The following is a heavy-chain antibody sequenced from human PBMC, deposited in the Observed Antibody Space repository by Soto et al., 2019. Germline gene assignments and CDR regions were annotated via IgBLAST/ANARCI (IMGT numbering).Heavy chain of an antibody. J-gene: IGHJ4*02. D-gene: IGHD5-12*01. Sequence: QVQLVQSGAEVKKPGSSVKVSCKASGGTFSSYTISWVRLAPGQGLEWMGRIIPILGIANYAQKFQGRVTITADKSTSTAYMELSSLRSEDTAVYYCARSRSGYDYTFDYWGQGTLVTVSS. CDR2: IIPILGIA. CDR1: GGTFSSYT. CDR3: ARSRSGYDYTFDY. V-gene: IGHV1-69*02.